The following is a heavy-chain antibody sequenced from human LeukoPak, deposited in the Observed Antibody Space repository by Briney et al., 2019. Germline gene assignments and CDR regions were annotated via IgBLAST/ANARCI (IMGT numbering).Heavy chain of an antibody. Sequence: QPGGSLRLSCAASGFTFTGYAMHWVRQAPGKGLEWVAIISYDGSSQYYADSVKGRFTISRDNSKNTVSLQMNSLRSEDTAIYYCACQLVHGAPLDYWGQGTLVTVSS. D-gene: IGHD6-13*01. CDR1: GFTFTGYA. V-gene: IGHV3-30-3*01. CDR3: ACQLVHGAPLDY. CDR2: ISYDGSSQ. J-gene: IGHJ4*02.